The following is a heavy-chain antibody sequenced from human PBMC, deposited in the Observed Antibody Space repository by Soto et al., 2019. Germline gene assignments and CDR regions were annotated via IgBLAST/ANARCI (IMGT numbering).Heavy chain of an antibody. V-gene: IGHV1-69*12. CDR2: IIPMFGTA. J-gene: IGHJ6*02. CDR3: AREIDGYYGMDV. CDR1: GGTFSTDS. Sequence: QVQLVQSGAEVKKPGSSVKVSCKASGGTFSTDSISWVRQAPGQGLEWMGGIIPMFGTANNAQKLQGRVTITADESTSTAYMELSSLRSEDTAVYFWAREIDGYYGMDVWGQGTTVTVAS.